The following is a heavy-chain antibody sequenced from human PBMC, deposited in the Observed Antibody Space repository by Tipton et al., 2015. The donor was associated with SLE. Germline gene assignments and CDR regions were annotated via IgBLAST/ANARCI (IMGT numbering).Heavy chain of an antibody. CDR3: VRGTASLSSTLSLDN. CDR1: DGSISDSY. CDR2: IHTTGST. Sequence: TLSLTCTVSDGSISDSYWSWIRKPAGKGLEWIGRIHTTGSTNYNPSPKSRVTISIDTSKNQFSLKLSSVTAADTAVYYCVRGTASLSSTLSLDNWGQGTVVSVSS. D-gene: IGHD2-2*03. J-gene: IGHJ4*02. V-gene: IGHV4-4*07.